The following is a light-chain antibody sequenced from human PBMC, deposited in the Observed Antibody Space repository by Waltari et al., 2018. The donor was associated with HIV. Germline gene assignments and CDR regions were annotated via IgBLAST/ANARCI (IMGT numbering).Light chain of an antibody. CDR1: QKITNK. J-gene: IGKJ1*01. V-gene: IGKV3D-15*01. Sequence: EEVLTQAPSTLSVSLGEGASLSCRASQKITNKLGWYQQKAGQAPRLLIYDPSRRATAIPDRFSGSGSGTEFTLTISRLVFEDVAVYVCQQYKYWPETFGQGTKVEIK. CDR3: QQYKYWPET. CDR2: DPS.